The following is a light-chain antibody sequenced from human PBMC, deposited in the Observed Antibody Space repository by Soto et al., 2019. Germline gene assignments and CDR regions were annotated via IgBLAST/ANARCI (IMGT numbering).Light chain of an antibody. CDR2: GAS. J-gene: IGKJ4*01. V-gene: IGKV3-20*01. CDR3: QQYGSSPPLT. CDR1: QSVSSSY. Sequence: EIVLPQSPGTLSLSPGERATLSCRASQSVSSSYLAWYQQKPGQAPRLLIYGASSRATGIPDRFSGSGSGTDFTLTISRLEPEDFAVYYCQQYGSSPPLTCGGGTNVEIK.